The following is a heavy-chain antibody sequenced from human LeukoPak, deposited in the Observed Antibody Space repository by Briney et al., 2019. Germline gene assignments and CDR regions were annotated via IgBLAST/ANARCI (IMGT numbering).Heavy chain of an antibody. CDR2: INHSGYT. Sequence: SETLSLTCAASGVPFSNYYRSWVRQSPSQGLEWIGEINHSGYTNYNPSLKSRVTMSIDPSKKQFSLRLTSVTAADAGVYYCTRAVAGHPDWGQGTLVTVSS. V-gene: IGHV4-34*01. CDR1: GVPFSNYY. D-gene: IGHD6-19*01. J-gene: IGHJ4*02. CDR3: TRAVAGHPD.